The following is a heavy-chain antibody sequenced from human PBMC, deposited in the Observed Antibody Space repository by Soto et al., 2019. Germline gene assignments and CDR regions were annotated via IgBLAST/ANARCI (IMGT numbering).Heavy chain of an antibody. Sequence: SETLSLTCTVSGGSISSGDYYWSWIRQPPGKGLEWIGYIYYSGSTYYNPSLKSRVTISVDTSKNQFSLKLSSVTAADTAVYYCARVRAIAVAGTQGGVAFDIWGQGTMVTVSS. CDR2: IYYSGST. CDR1: GGSISSGDYY. J-gene: IGHJ3*02. V-gene: IGHV4-30-4*02. D-gene: IGHD6-19*01. CDR3: ARVRAIAVAGTQGGVAFDI.